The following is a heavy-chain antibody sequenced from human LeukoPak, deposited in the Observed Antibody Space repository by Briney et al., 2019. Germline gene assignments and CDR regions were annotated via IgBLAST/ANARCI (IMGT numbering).Heavy chain of an antibody. D-gene: IGHD5-24*01. V-gene: IGHV4-59*08. CDR3: ARGARAGYNLEPFDY. CDR1: GGSMSSYY. J-gene: IGHJ4*02. Sequence: AETLSLTCTVSGGSMSSYYWSWIRQPPGKGLEWIGYIYYSGSTKYNPSLKSRVTISVDTSKNQFSLKLSSVTDADTAVYYCARGARAGYNLEPFDYWGQGTLVTVSS. CDR2: IYYSGST.